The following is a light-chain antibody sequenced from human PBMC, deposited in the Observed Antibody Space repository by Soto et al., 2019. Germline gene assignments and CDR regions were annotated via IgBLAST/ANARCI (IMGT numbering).Light chain of an antibody. CDR2: WAS. J-gene: IGKJ4*01. CDR1: QSVLYSSNNRNY. CDR3: QQYYSAPLT. V-gene: IGKV4-1*01. Sequence: DIMMTQSPDSLAVSLGERATINCKSSQSVLYSSNNRNYLAWYQQRLGQPPKLIFYWASTRESGVPERFSGSGSGTDFTLTISSLQAEDVAVYYCQQYYSAPLTFGGGTKVDIK.